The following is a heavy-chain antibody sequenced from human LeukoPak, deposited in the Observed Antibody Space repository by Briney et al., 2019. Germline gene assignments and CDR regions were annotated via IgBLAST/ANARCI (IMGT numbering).Heavy chain of an antibody. CDR1: GFTFSNYN. CDR3: ARDGGGGLDY. V-gene: IGHV3-21*01. Sequence: GGSLRLSWAASGFTFSNYNMNWVRQPPGKGLEWVSCISISSNYIYYPDSVKGRFTISRDNAKNSLYLQMNSLRAEDTAVYYCARDGGGGLDYWGQGTLVTVSS. CDR2: ISISSNYI. D-gene: IGHD2-15*01. J-gene: IGHJ4*02.